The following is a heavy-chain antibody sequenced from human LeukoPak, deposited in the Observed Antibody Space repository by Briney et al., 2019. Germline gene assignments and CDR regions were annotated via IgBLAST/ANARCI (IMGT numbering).Heavy chain of an antibody. D-gene: IGHD4-23*01. CDR1: GGSTRSGDYF. J-gene: IGHJ4*02. Sequence: SETLSLTCAVSGGSTRSGDYFWSWLRQTPGKGLEWFGHIHYSGNTYYNPCLKSRVSISVDTSKNQFSLKLSAVTAADTAVYYCARENNDYGGKKAFDYWGQGTLVTVSS. CDR2: IHYSGNT. V-gene: IGHV4-30-4*01. CDR3: ARENNDYGGKKAFDY.